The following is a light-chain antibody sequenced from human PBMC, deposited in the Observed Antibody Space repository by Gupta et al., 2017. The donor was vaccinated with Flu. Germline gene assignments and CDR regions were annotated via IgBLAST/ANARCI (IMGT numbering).Light chain of an antibody. J-gene: IGLJ1*01. CDR2: DDI. V-gene: IGLV3-21*03. CDR1: NIGSKS. Sequence: SYVLTQPPPVSVAPGKTARITCGGNNIGSKSVHWYQQKPGQAPVLVVYDDIDRPSGIPERFSGSNSGNTATLTISGVEAGDEADYYCQVGDSSSDHLYVFGTGTKVTVL. CDR3: QVGDSSSDHLYV.